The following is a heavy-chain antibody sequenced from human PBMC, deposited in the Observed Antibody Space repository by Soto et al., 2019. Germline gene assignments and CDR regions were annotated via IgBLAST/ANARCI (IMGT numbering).Heavy chain of an antibody. Sequence: QAGGSLRLSCAASGFTFSSYWMSWVRQAPGKGLEWVANIKQDGSEKYYVDSVKGRFTISRDNAKNSLYLQMNSLRAEDTAVYYCWATTLRTIFGVVIPLVHYYYGMDVWGQGTTVTVSS. CDR1: GFTFSSYW. V-gene: IGHV3-7*01. CDR2: IKQDGSEK. CDR3: WATTLRTIFGVVIPLVHYYYGMDV. D-gene: IGHD3-3*01. J-gene: IGHJ6*02.